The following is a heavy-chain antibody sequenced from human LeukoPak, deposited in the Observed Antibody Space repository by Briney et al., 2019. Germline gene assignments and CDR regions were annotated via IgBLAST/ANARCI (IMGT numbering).Heavy chain of an antibody. Sequence: GGSLRLSCAASGFTFSSYAMSWVRQVPGKGLEWVSSISGSGNSTYYAHSVKGRFTISRDNSKNTLYLQMNSLRAEDTAVYYCAKGPLCSSTSCYTLGHFDPWGQGTLVTVSS. D-gene: IGHD2-2*02. V-gene: IGHV3-23*01. CDR3: AKGPLCSSTSCYTLGHFDP. CDR1: GFTFSSYA. CDR2: ISGSGNST. J-gene: IGHJ5*02.